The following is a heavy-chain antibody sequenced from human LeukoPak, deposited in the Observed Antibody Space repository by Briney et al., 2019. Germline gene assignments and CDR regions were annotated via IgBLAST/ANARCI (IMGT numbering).Heavy chain of an antibody. CDR2: IYYSGST. CDR1: GGSISSSSYY. Sequence: SETLSLTCTVSGGSISSSSYYWGWIRQPPGKGLEWIGSIYYSGSTYYNPSLKSRVTISVDTSKNQFSLKLSSVTAADTAVYYCARVSVLRFLEWGRESGFDYWGQGTLVTVFS. D-gene: IGHD3-3*01. CDR3: ARVSVLRFLEWGRESGFDY. J-gene: IGHJ4*02. V-gene: IGHV4-39*07.